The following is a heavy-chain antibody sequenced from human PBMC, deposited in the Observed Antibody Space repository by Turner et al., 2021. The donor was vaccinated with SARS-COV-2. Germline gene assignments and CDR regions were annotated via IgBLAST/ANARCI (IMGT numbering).Heavy chain of an antibody. J-gene: IGHJ5*02. Sequence: QLQLQESGPGLVKPSETLSLTCTVSGGSISSSRYYWGWIRQPPGKGLEWIGSMDYSGSTYFNPSLKSRVTISVDTSKNQFSLKLSSVTAADTAVYYCAREDYDFWSGYYRGWFDPWGQGTLVTVSS. D-gene: IGHD3-3*01. V-gene: IGHV4-39*02. CDR2: MDYSGST. CDR3: AREDYDFWSGYYRGWFDP. CDR1: GGSISSSRYY.